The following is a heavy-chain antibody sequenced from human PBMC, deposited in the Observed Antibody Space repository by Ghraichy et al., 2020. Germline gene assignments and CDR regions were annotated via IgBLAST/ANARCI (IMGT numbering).Heavy chain of an antibody. CDR2: INHSGST. CDR1: GGSFSGYY. J-gene: IGHJ6*03. D-gene: IGHD3-3*01. CDR3: AREIGLRLLEWFLLYYYYYYMDV. V-gene: IGHV4-34*01. Sequence: SQTLSLTCAVYGGSFSGYYWSWIRQPPGKGLEWIGEINHSGSTNYNPSLKSRVTISVDTSKNQFSLKLSSVTAADTAVYYCAREIGLRLLEWFLLYYYYYYMDVWGKGTTVTVSS.